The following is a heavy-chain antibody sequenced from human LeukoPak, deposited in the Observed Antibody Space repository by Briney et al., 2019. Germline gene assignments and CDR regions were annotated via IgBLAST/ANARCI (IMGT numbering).Heavy chain of an antibody. V-gene: IGHV3-30*02. CDR3: AKGDCSGGSCYWDAFDI. J-gene: IGHJ3*02. CDR1: GFTFSSYG. D-gene: IGHD2-15*01. CDR2: IRYDGSNK. Sequence: GGSLRLSCAASGFTFSSYGMHWVRQAPGKGLEWVAFIRYDGSNKYYADSVKGRFTISRDNSKNTLYLQMNSLRAEDTAVYYCAKGDCSGGSCYWDAFDIWGQGTMVTVSS.